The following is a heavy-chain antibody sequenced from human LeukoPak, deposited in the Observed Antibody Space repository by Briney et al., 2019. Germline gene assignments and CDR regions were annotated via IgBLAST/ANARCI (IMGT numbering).Heavy chain of an antibody. V-gene: IGHV3-30-3*01. Sequence: GGSLRLSCAASGFTFSSYTMHWVRQAPGKGLEWVALVSYDGTKINYADSVKGRFTMSRDISKNTLYLQMNSLKPEDTAVYYCARDRVQIWSYVGTFDSWGQRTLVTVSS. CDR3: ARDRVQIWSYVGTFDS. CDR1: GFTFSSYT. D-gene: IGHD5-18*01. CDR2: VSYDGTKI. J-gene: IGHJ4*02.